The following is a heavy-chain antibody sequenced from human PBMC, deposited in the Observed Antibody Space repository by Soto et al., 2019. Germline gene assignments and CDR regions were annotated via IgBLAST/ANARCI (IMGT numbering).Heavy chain of an antibody. Sequence: EVQLVESGGGLVQPGGSLRLSCAASGFTFSSYSMNWVRQAPGKGLEWVSYISSSRSTIYYADSVKGRFTISRDNAKNSLYLQMNGLRAADTAVYYCARDCPGSSTTCYGNEWFDSWGQGTLVTVSS. D-gene: IGHD2-2*01. CDR2: ISSSRSTI. J-gene: IGHJ5*01. CDR3: ARDCPGSSTTCYGNEWFDS. V-gene: IGHV3-48*01. CDR1: GFTFSSYS.